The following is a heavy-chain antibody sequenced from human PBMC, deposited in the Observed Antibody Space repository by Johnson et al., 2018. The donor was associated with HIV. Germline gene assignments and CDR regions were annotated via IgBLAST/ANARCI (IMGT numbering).Heavy chain of an antibody. Sequence: QVQLVESGGGLVKPGGSLRLSCAASGITFSDYYMSWIRQAPGKGLEWVAVISYDGSNKYYADSVKGRFTISRDNSKNTLYLQMNSLRAEDTAVYYCASTSSGWFYAFDIWGQGTMVTVSS. CDR3: ASTSSGWFYAFDI. CDR2: ISYDGSNK. D-gene: IGHD6-19*01. J-gene: IGHJ3*02. V-gene: IGHV3-30-3*01. CDR1: GITFSDYY.